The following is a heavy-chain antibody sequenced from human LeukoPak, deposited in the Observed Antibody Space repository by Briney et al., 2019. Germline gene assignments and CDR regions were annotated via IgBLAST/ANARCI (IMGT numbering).Heavy chain of an antibody. D-gene: IGHD4-17*01. CDR3: ARESFGDYYFDY. J-gene: IGHJ4*02. Sequence: GGSLRLSCAASGFTFSSYSMNWVRQAPGKGLEWVSSISSGSSYIYYADSVKGRFSVSRDNSKNTLYLQMNSLRVEDTAVNSCARESFGDYYFDYWGQGTLVTVSS. V-gene: IGHV3-21*01. CDR2: ISSGSSYI. CDR1: GFTFSSYS.